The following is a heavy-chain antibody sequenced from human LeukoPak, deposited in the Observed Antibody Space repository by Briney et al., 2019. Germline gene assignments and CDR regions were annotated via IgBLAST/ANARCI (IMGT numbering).Heavy chain of an antibody. V-gene: IGHV4-39*07. J-gene: IGHJ6*03. CDR1: GGSISSSSYY. D-gene: IGHD3-22*01. Sequence: SETLSLTCTVSGGSISSSSYYWGWIRQPPGKGLEWIGSIYYSGSTYYNPSLKSRVTISVDTSKNQFSLKLSSVTAADTAVYYCARLGTGVIDYYYYYMDVWGKGTTVTVSS. CDR2: IYYSGST. CDR3: ARLGTGVIDYYYYYMDV.